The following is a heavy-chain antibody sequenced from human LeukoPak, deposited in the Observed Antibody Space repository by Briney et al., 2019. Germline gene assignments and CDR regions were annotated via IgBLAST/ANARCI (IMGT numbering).Heavy chain of an antibody. CDR3: AKEKGHSAYDYIYD. J-gene: IGHJ4*02. CDR1: GFTFSSYW. CDR2: ISYDGSNK. D-gene: IGHD4-11*01. Sequence: PGGSLRLSCAASGFTFSSYWMTWVRQAPGKGLEWVAVISYDGSNKYYADSVKGRFTISRDNSKNTLYLQMNSLRAEDTAVYYCAKEKGHSAYDYIYDWGQGTLVTVSS. V-gene: IGHV3-30*18.